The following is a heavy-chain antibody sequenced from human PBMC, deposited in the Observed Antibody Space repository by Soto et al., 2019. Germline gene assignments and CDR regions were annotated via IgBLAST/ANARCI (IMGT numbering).Heavy chain of an antibody. CDR3: AIDIREVNYGGNTYYYYGMDV. D-gene: IGHD4-17*01. J-gene: IGHJ6*02. Sequence: GGSLRLSCAASGFTFSSYAMHWVRQAPGKGLEWVAVISYDGSNKYYADSVKGRFTISRDNSKNTLYLQMNSLRAEDTAVYYCAIDIREVNYGGNTYYYYGMDVWGQGTTVTVSS. CDR1: GFTFSSYA. V-gene: IGHV3-30-3*01. CDR2: ISYDGSNK.